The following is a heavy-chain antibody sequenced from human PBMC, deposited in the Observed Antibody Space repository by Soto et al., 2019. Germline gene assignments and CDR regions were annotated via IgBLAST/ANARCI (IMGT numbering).Heavy chain of an antibody. V-gene: IGHV1-2*02. D-gene: IGHD3-22*01. CDR2: INPSSGGT. CDR3: ARDGVSSPTYYYDSSGSQAWFDP. Sequence: GASVKVSCKASGYTFTGYYMHWVRQAPEQGLEWMGWINPSSGGTNYAQKFQGRVTMTRDTSISTAYMELSRLRSDDTAVYYCARDGVSSPTYYYDSSGSQAWFDPWGQGTLVTVSS. CDR1: GYTFTGYY. J-gene: IGHJ5*02.